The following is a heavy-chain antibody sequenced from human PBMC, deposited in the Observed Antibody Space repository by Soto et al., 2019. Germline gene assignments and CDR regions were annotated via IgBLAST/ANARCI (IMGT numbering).Heavy chain of an antibody. V-gene: IGHV4-59*07. D-gene: IGHD2-15*01. J-gene: IGHJ4*02. CDR3: AGLRGYAGSPIDY. Sequence: SDTLSLTCTVSGGSIVSGYWIWIRQPPGKELEWIGYISYSGNTNYNPSLKSRVTMSVDTPKNQFSLRLSSVTTADTAVYYCAGLRGYAGSPIDYWGQGTLVTVSS. CDR1: GGSIVSGY. CDR2: ISYSGNT.